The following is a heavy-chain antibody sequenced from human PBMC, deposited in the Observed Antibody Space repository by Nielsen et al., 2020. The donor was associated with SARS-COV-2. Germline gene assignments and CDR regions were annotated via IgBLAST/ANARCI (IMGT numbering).Heavy chain of an antibody. J-gene: IGHJ4*02. CDR2: IHRSGAT. D-gene: IGHD3-10*01. CDR3: AGRSGLGFGTLDY. Sequence: GGSLTLSCAASGFSVSSDSMSWARHAPGKGLEWVSVIHRSGATNYADSVKGRFTISRDRSETTLYLQMNRLRAEDMAVYYCAGRSGLGFGTLDYWGQGAMVTVSS. V-gene: IGHV3-53*01. CDR1: GFSVSSDS.